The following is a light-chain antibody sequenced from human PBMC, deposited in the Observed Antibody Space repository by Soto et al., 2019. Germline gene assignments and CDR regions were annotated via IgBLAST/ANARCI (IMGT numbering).Light chain of an antibody. CDR2: DAS. CDR1: QSVSSY. Sequence: EIVMTQSPATLSVSPGERATLSCRACQSVSSYLAWYQQKPGQAPRLLIYDASNRATGIPARFSGSGSGTDFTLTISSLEPEDFAVYYCQQRSNWPPTFGGGTKVDIK. V-gene: IGKV3-11*01. CDR3: QQRSNWPPT. J-gene: IGKJ4*01.